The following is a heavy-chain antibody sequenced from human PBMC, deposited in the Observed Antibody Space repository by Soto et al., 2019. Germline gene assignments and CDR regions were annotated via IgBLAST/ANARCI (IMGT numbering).Heavy chain of an antibody. CDR2: IYYSGST. J-gene: IGHJ4*02. CDR1: GGSISSYY. Sequence: SETLSLTCTVSGGSISSYYWSWIRQPPGKGLEWIGYIYYSGSTNYNPSLKSRVTISVDTSKNQFSLKLSSVTAADTAVYYCASRTYYYDSSGYYLTEYYFDYWGQGTLVTVSS. D-gene: IGHD3-22*01. CDR3: ASRTYYYDSSGYYLTEYYFDY. V-gene: IGHV4-59*12.